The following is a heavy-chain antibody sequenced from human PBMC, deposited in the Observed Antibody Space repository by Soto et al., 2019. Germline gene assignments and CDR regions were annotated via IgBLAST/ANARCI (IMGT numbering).Heavy chain of an antibody. CDR3: VRHSSTSVRAPLEY. Sequence: PGESLKISCKGSGYTFTKYWIGWVRQMPGRGLEWMGITHPGHSETKYSPSFEGHVTISADRSTRTAYLHWGSLKASDAAMYFCVRHSSTSVRAPLEYWGQGTLVTV. V-gene: IGHV5-51*01. CDR1: GYTFTKYW. D-gene: IGHD2-2*01. J-gene: IGHJ4*02. CDR2: THPGHSET.